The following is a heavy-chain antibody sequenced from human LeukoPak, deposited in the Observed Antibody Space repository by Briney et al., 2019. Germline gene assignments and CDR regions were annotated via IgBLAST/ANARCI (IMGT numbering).Heavy chain of an antibody. Sequence: GGSLRLSCAASGFTFSGYSMKWVRQAPGKGLEWVSAISGSGGSTYYADSVKGRFTISRDNSKNTLYLQMNSLRAEDTAVYYCAKGVAGTKPGDYFDYWGQGTLVTVSS. CDR2: ISGSGGST. D-gene: IGHD6-19*01. CDR1: GFTFSGYS. CDR3: AKGVAGTKPGDYFDY. V-gene: IGHV3-23*01. J-gene: IGHJ4*02.